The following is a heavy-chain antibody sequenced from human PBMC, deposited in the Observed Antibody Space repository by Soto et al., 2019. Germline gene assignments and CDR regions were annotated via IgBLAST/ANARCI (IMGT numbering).Heavy chain of an antibody. J-gene: IGHJ6*02. D-gene: IGHD6-13*01. V-gene: IGHV4-39*01. CDR3: ARHGAYSTSVYYYYGMDV. Sequence: XGTLSLTCTDPGGAINSTVYYWGWIRQPPGKGLEWIGSSNYGGPTYYSPSLQSRVTISLDTAKNHFSLNLRSVTAADTAVYYCARHGAYSTSVYYYYGMDVWGQGTTVTVSS. CDR2: SNYGGPT. CDR1: GGAINSTVYY.